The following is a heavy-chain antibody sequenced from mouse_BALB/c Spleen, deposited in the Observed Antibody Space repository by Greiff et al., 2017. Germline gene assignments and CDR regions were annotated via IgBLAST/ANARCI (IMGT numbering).Heavy chain of an antibody. J-gene: IGHJ4*01. CDR1: GYTFTDYN. D-gene: IGHD2-4*01. CDR3: ARSYYDYSYAMDY. Sequence: DVKLVESGPELVKPGASVKISCKASGYTFTDYNMHWVKQSHGKSLEWIGYIYPYNGGTGYNQKFKSKATLTVDNSSSTAYMELRSLTSEDSAVYYCARSYYDYSYAMDYWGQGTSVTVSS. V-gene: IGHV1S29*02. CDR2: IYPYNGGT.